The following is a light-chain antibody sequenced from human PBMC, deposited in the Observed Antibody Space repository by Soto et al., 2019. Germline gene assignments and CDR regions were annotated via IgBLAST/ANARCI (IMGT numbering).Light chain of an antibody. J-gene: IGKJ2*01. CDR2: KAS. Sequence: DIQMTQSPSTLSASVGDIVTISCRARQSISSWLGWYQQKPGKAPKLLIYKASTLESGVPSRFSGSGSGAEVTLTISSLQPDDFETYYCQQYNSYPFTFGQGTKLEIK. CDR3: QQYNSYPFT. V-gene: IGKV1-5*03. CDR1: QSISSW.